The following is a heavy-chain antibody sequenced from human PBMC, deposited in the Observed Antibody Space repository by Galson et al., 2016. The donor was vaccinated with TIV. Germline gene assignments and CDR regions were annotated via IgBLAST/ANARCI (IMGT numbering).Heavy chain of an antibody. J-gene: IGHJ6*03. Sequence: LRLSCAASGFTFDDYAMHWVRQVPGRGLEWVSVISWNSGNTVYADSVKGRFIISRDNAKNSLYLEMNSVRGEDTALYYCAKGQLRAGRRFYYMDVWGKGTTVTVSS. CDR1: GFTFDDYA. D-gene: IGHD1-1*01. V-gene: IGHV3-9*01. CDR2: ISWNSGNT. CDR3: AKGQLRAGRRFYYMDV.